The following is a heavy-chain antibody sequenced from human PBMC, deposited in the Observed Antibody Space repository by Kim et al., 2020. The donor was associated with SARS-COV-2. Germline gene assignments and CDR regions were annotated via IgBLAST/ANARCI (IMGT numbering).Heavy chain of an antibody. CDR3: ARLMVYAHDY. J-gene: IGHJ4*02. Sequence: TIYSADSVKGRFTIPRDNAKNSLYLQMNSLRAEDTAVYYCARLMVYAHDYWGQGTLVTVSS. D-gene: IGHD2-8*01. CDR2: TI. V-gene: IGHV3-48*03.